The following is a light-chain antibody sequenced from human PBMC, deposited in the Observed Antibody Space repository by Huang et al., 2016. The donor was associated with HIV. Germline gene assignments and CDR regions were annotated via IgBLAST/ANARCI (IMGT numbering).Light chain of an antibody. CDR2: GAS. V-gene: IGKV1-39*01. CDR3: QKSYTTPLT. CDR1: QSISAY. Sequence: DIQMTQSPSSLSASVGDRVTITYRASQSISAYLNWYQQKPGKAPKLLIYGASTLQSGVASRFSGSGSRTDFTLTINSLQPEDFATYYCQKSYTTPLTFGGGTKVEI. J-gene: IGKJ4*01.